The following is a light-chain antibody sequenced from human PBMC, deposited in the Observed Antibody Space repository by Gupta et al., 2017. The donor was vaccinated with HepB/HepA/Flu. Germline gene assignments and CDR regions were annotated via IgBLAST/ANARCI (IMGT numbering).Light chain of an antibody. CDR3: MQALQTPLT. V-gene: IGKV2-28*01. CDR2: LGS. Sequence: DIVLTQSLLSLPVTPGEPSSIPCRSSQSLLHSNGYKYLDWYLQKPGQSPQLLIYLGSNRASGVPDRFSGSGSGTDFTLKISRVETEDVGVYYCMQALQTPLTFGGGTKVEIK. CDR1: QSLLHSNGYKY. J-gene: IGKJ4*01.